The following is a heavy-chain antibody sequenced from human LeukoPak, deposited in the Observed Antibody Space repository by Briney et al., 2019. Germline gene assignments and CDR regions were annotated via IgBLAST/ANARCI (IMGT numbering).Heavy chain of an antibody. D-gene: IGHD6-13*01. CDR2: ISAYNGNT. V-gene: IGHV1-18*01. J-gene: IGHJ5*02. Sequence: GASVKVSCKASGYTFTSYGISWVRQAPGQGLEWMGWISAYNGNTNYAQKLQGRVTMTTDTSTSTAYMELSSLRSEDTAVYYCAREQTSGTGQNWFDPWGQGTLVTVSS. CDR3: AREQTSGTGQNWFDP. CDR1: GYTFTSYG.